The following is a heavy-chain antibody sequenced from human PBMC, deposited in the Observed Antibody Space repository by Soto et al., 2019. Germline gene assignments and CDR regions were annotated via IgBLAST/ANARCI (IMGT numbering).Heavy chain of an antibody. V-gene: IGHV3-15*01. J-gene: IGHJ6*02. CDR1: GFTFSDYY. CDR2: IKSKTDGGTT. D-gene: IGHD3-22*01. CDR3: TSPGYYDSSGYYYYYYGMDV. Sequence: GGSLRLSCAASGFTFSDYYMSWIRQAPGKGLEWVGCIKSKTDGGTTDYAAPVKGRFTISRDDSKNTLYLQMNSLKTEDTAVYYCTSPGYYDSSGYYYYYYGMDVWGQGTTVTVS.